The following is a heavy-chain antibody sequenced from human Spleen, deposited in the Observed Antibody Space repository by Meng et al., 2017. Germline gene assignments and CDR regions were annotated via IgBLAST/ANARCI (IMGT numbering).Heavy chain of an antibody. J-gene: IGHJ4*02. V-gene: IGHV1-46*01. Sequence: QVQLVQSGAEVKNPGASVKVSCKASGYTFTSHWMHWVRQAPGQGLEWLGTINPNNGGTNYAQRFQDRVTLTRDTSTSTVYMELSSLGSEDTALYYCAREKSPGHFDYLGQGILVTVSS. CDR3: AREKSPGHFDY. CDR1: GYTFTSHW. CDR2: INPNNGGT.